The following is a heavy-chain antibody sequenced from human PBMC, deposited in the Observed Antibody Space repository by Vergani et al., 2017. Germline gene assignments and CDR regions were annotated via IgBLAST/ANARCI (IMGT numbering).Heavy chain of an antibody. Sequence: QVQLVQSGAEVKKPGASVKVSCKASGYTFTGYYMHWVRQAPGQGLEWMGWINPNSGGTNYAQKFQGRVTMTRDTSISTAYMELSRLRSDDTAVYYCAREVDQVLQQLVRYFDYWGQGTLVTVSS. CDR3: AREVDQVLQQLVRYFDY. CDR2: INPNSGGT. CDR1: GYTFTGYY. J-gene: IGHJ4*02. V-gene: IGHV1-2*02. D-gene: IGHD6-13*01.